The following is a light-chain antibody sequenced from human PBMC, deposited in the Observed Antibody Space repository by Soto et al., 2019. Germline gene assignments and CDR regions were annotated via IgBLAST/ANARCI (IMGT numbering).Light chain of an antibody. Sequence: EIVMTQSPATLSVSPGERATLSCWASQSVSSNLAWYQQKPGQAPRLLIYGASNRATGIPVRFSGSGSGTESTLTISSLQSEDFAVYYCQQYNNWPLTFGQGTRLEI. CDR2: GAS. J-gene: IGKJ5*01. CDR1: QSVSSN. CDR3: QQYNNWPLT. V-gene: IGKV3-15*01.